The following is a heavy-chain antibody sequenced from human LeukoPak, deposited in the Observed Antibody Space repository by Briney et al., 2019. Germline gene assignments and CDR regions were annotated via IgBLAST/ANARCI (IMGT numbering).Heavy chain of an antibody. D-gene: IGHD3-22*01. CDR2: IGGSGGST. Sequence: GGSLRLSCAASGFTFSSSTMSWVRQAPGKGLEWVSAIGGSGGSTYYADSVKGRFTISRDNSKNTLYLQMNSLRAEDTAVYYCAKDLRESVVVRSFDYWGQGTLVTVSS. V-gene: IGHV3-23*01. J-gene: IGHJ4*02. CDR3: AKDLRESVVVRSFDY. CDR1: GFTFSSST.